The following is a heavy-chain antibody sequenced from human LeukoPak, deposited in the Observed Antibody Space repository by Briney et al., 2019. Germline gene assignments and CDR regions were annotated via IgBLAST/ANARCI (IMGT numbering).Heavy chain of an antibody. Sequence: PGGSLRLSCAASGFTFRSYAMHWVRQAPGKGLEWVAVISYDGSNKYYADSVKGRSTISRDNSKNTLYVQMNSLRAEDTAVYYCARLSCSSTSCPIGLYYFDYWGQGTLVTVSS. D-gene: IGHD2-2*01. V-gene: IGHV3-30*04. CDR1: GFTFRSYA. J-gene: IGHJ4*02. CDR3: ARLSCSSTSCPIGLYYFDY. CDR2: ISYDGSNK.